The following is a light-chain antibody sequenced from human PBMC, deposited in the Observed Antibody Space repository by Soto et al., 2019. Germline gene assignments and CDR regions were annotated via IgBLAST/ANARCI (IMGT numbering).Light chain of an antibody. J-gene: IGKJ2*01. CDR2: WAS. V-gene: IGKV4-1*01. CDR1: QSVLYSANNKNY. CDR3: QQYERTPPT. Sequence: DIVMTQSPDSLAVSLGERATINCKSSQSVLYSANNKNYLAWYQQRPGQPPKLLIYWASTRESGVPDRFRGSGSGTDFTLTITSLQAEDVAVYYCQQYERTPPTVGQGTKLDIQ.